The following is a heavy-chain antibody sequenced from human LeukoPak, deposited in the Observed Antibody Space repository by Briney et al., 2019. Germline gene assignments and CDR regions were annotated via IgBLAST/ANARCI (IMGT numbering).Heavy chain of an antibody. D-gene: IGHD6-13*01. CDR1: GGSISSYY. J-gene: IGHJ1*01. Sequence: SETLSLTCGVSGGSISSYYWSWIRQPPGKGLEWIGYIYYGGSTSYNPSLKSRVAISVDTSKNQFSLRLSSVTAADTAVYYCARSYSTNWSTEYFQHWGQGTLVTVSS. V-gene: IGHV4-59*01. CDR3: ARSYSTNWSTEYFQH. CDR2: IYYGGST.